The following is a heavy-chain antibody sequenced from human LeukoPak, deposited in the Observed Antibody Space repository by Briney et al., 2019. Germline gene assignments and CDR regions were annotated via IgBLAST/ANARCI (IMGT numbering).Heavy chain of an antibody. V-gene: IGHV4-4*07. CDR2: IYTSGST. J-gene: IGHJ5*02. Sequence: SETLSLTCTVSGGSISSYYWSWIRQPAGKGLEWIGRIYTSGSTNYNPSLKSRVTMSVDTSKNQFSLKLSSVTAADTAVYYCARDQVSAPANWFDPWGQGTLVTVSS. CDR3: ARDQVSAPANWFDP. CDR1: GGSISSYY. D-gene: IGHD2-2*01.